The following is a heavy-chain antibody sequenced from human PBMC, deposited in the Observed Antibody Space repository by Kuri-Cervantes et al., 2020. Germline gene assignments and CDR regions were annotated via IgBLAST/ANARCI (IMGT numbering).Heavy chain of an antibody. D-gene: IGHD6-13*01. J-gene: IGHJ4*02. CDR2: ISSYNGDT. CDR3: ARGKGSGTWLTDF. CDR1: GYTFTNFA. Sequence: ASVKVSCKASGYTFTNFAITWVRQAPGQGLEWMGWISSYNGDTNYAQKIQGRVSMTTDTSTSTAYMELRSLRSDDTAIYFCARGKGSGTWLTDFSGQGTLVTVSS. V-gene: IGHV1-18*01.